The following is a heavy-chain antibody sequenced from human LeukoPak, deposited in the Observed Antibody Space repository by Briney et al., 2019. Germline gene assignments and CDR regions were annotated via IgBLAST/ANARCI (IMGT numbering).Heavy chain of an antibody. CDR3: ARGQGGSGYQYYFDY. V-gene: IGHV3-48*04. J-gene: IGHJ4*02. CDR2: ISSSSTI. D-gene: IGHD3-22*01. Sequence: PGGSLRLSCAASGFTFSSYSMNWVRQAPGKGLEWVSYISSSSTIYYADSVKGRFTISRDNAKNSLYPQMNSLRAEDTAVYYCARGQGGSGYQYYFDYWGQGTLVTVSS. CDR1: GFTFSSYS.